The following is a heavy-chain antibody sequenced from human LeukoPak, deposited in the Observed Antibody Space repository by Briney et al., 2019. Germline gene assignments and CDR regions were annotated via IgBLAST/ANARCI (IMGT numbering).Heavy chain of an antibody. Sequence: ASVTVSCKSSGYTFTGYYMHWLRQPPGPGHERMGWINPNSGGTNYAQTFQGRVTITSDTSISTAYMELSRMRYDDTDVYYCGSFGVVLPNYYGMDVWGQGTTVTVSS. V-gene: IGHV1-2*02. J-gene: IGHJ6*02. CDR1: GYTFTGYY. CDR2: INPNSGGT. D-gene: IGHD3-3*01. CDR3: GSFGVVLPNYYGMDV.